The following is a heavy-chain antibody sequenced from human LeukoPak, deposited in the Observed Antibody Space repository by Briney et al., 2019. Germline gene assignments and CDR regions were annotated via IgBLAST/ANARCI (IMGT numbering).Heavy chain of an antibody. CDR2: IYYSGST. J-gene: IGHJ6*02. Sequence: PSETLSLTCTVSGGSISTYYWSWIRQPPGKGLEWIGSIYYSGSTNYNPSLKSRVTISEDTPKNQFYLKLTPATAADTAVYYCARNWGAAGWDNYNGMDVWGQGTTVIVSS. D-gene: IGHD7-27*01. CDR3: ARNWGAAGWDNYNGMDV. V-gene: IGHV4-59*08. CDR1: GGSISTYY.